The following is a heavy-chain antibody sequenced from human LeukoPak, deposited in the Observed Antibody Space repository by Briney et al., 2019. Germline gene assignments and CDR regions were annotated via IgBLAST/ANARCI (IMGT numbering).Heavy chain of an antibody. V-gene: IGHV1-46*01. Sequence: ASVKVSCKASGYTFTSYYMHWVRQAPGQGLEWMGIINPSGGSTSYAQKSQGRVTMTRDMSTSTVYMELSSLRSEDTAVYYCARGSNYYDSSGYDSTFDYWGQGTLVTVSS. D-gene: IGHD3-22*01. CDR2: INPSGGST. CDR3: ARGSNYYDSSGYDSTFDY. CDR1: GYTFTSYY. J-gene: IGHJ4*02.